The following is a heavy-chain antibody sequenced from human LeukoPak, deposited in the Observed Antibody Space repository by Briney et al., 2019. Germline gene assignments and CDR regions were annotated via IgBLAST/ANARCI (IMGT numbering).Heavy chain of an antibody. CDR2: INHSGST. CDR3: AREDGDYWIWFDP. J-gene: IGHJ5*02. D-gene: IGHD4-17*01. V-gene: IGHV4-34*01. Sequence: SETLSLTCAVYGGSFSGYYWSWIRQPPGKGLEWLGEINHSGSTNYNPSLKSRVTISVDTSKNQFSLKLSSVTAADTAVYYCAREDGDYWIWFDPWGQGTLVTVSS. CDR1: GGSFSGYY.